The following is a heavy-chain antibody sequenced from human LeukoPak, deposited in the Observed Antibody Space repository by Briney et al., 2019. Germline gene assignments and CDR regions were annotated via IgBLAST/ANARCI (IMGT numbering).Heavy chain of an antibody. CDR3: TTGLGGPDY. Sequence: GRSLRLSCAASGFTFSSYGMHWVRQAPGKGLEWVAVIWYDGSNKYYADSVKGRFTISRDNSKNTLYLQMNSLKTEDTAVYYCTTGLGGPDYWGQGTLVTVSS. J-gene: IGHJ4*02. D-gene: IGHD3-16*01. CDR1: GFTFSSYG. V-gene: IGHV3-33*01. CDR2: IWYDGSNK.